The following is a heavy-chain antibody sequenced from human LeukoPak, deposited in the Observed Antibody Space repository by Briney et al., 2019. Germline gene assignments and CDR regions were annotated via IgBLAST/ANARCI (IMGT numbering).Heavy chain of an antibody. Sequence: GGSLRLSCAASGFTFNSYGMHWVRQAPGKGLEWVAFIRYDGSNKYYADSVKGRFTISRDNAKNSLYLQMNSLRAEDTAVYYCARARGYSYGPNFDYWGQGTLVTVSS. D-gene: IGHD5-18*01. J-gene: IGHJ4*02. CDR2: IRYDGSNK. CDR1: GFTFNSYG. V-gene: IGHV3-30*02. CDR3: ARARGYSYGPNFDY.